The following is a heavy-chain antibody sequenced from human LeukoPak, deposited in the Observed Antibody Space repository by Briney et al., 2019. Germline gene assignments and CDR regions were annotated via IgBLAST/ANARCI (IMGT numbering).Heavy chain of an antibody. D-gene: IGHD3-22*01. CDR1: GFTFSSYE. J-gene: IGHJ5*02. CDR3: ARDPEYYYDSSGQTGGS. V-gene: IGHV3-48*03. Sequence: GGSLRLSCAASGFTFSSYEMNWVRQAPGKGLEWVSYVSSSGTRIYYADSVKGRFTISRDNAKNSLYLQMNSLRAEDTAVYYCARDPEYYYDSSGQTGGSWGQGTLVTVSS. CDR2: VSSSGTRI.